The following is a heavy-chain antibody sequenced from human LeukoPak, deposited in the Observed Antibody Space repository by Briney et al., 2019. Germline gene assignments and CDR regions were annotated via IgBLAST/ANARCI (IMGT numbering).Heavy chain of an antibody. V-gene: IGHV3-30*14. D-gene: IGHD2-15*01. J-gene: IGHJ3*02. CDR3: AREPAHDCSGESCGLNM. Sequence: PGGSLRLSCVASGFTFNNYAMHWVRQAPGKGLEWVAFISNDGSNKFYADSVKGRFTLSRDNSKNTLYLQMNSLRAEDTAVYYCAREPAHDCSGESCGLNMWGQGTMVTVSS. CDR1: GFTFNNYA. CDR2: ISNDGSNK.